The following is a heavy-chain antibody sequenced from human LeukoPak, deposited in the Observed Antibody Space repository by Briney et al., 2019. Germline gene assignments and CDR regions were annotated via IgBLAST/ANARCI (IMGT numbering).Heavy chain of an antibody. Sequence: GGSLRLSCAASGFTFDDYGMSWVRQAPGKGLEWVSGINWNGGSTGYADSVKGRFTISRDNAKNSLYLQMNSLRAEDTAVYYCARGGPGDILAADDIWGQGTMVTVSS. CDR1: GFTFDDYG. V-gene: IGHV3-20*04. CDR3: ARGGPGDILAADDI. J-gene: IGHJ3*02. D-gene: IGHD6-13*01. CDR2: INWNGGST.